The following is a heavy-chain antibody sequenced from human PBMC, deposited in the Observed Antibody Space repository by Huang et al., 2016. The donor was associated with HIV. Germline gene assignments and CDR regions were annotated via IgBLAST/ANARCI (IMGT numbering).Heavy chain of an antibody. Sequence: EVQLVESGGALVKPGRSLRLSCTASGFTFGDYAMSWFRQAPGKGLEWVGFIKSKTEGGTTENAASVKGRLTSSRDDSKSIAYLQMNSLKTEDSAVYYCTRGPGGSGWYFDYWGQGTLVTVSS. CDR1: GFTFGDYA. V-gene: IGHV3-49*05. J-gene: IGHJ4*02. D-gene: IGHD6-19*01. CDR3: TRGPGGSGWYFDY. CDR2: IKSKTEGGTT.